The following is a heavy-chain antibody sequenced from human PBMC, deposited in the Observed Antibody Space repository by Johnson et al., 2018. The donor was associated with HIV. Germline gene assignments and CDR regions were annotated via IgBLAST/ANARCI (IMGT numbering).Heavy chain of an antibody. V-gene: IGHV3-33*01. CDR3: ARERGLGHAFDI. CDR1: GFTFSNYG. Sequence: QVQLVESGGGVVQPGGSLRLSCAASGFTFSNYGMHWVRQAPGKGLEWVSVIWYDGSNKYYADSVKGRFTISRDNSKNTLYLQMNSLRAEDTAVYYCARERGLGHAFDIWGQGTMVTVSS. CDR2: IWYDGSNK. J-gene: IGHJ3*02. D-gene: IGHD7-27*01.